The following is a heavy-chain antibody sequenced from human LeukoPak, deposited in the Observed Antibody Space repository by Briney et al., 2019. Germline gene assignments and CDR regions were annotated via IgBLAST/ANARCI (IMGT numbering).Heavy chain of an antibody. Sequence: SETLSLACTVSGGSISSSSYYWGWIRQPPGKGLEWIGSIYYSGSTYYNPSLKSRVTISVDTSKNQFSLKLSSVTAADTAVYYCARAPSDYGDYGVVENWFDPWGQGTLVTVSS. CDR2: IYYSGST. CDR3: ARAPSDYGDYGVVENWFDP. J-gene: IGHJ5*02. D-gene: IGHD4-17*01. V-gene: IGHV4-39*07. CDR1: GGSISSSSYY.